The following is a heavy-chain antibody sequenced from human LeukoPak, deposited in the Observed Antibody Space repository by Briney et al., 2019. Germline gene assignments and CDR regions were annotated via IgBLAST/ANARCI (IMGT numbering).Heavy chain of an antibody. CDR2: IRYDGSNK. J-gene: IGHJ3*02. CDR1: GFTVSSNY. Sequence: PGGSLRLSCAVSGFTVSSNYMSWVRQAPGKGLEWVAFIRYDGSNKYYADSVKGRFTISRDNSKNTLYLQMNSLRAEDTAVYYCARAYSSSWSIGEAFDIWGQGTMVTVSS. V-gene: IGHV3-30*02. D-gene: IGHD6-13*01. CDR3: ARAYSSSWSIGEAFDI.